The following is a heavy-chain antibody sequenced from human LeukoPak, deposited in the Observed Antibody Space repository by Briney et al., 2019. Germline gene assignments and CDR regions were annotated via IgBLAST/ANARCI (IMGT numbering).Heavy chain of an antibody. CDR2: INPSGGST. Sequence: GASVKVSCKASGYTFTSYYMHWVRQAPGQGLEWVGIINPSGGSTSYAQKFQGRVTMTRDTSTSTVYMELSSLRSEDTAVYYCATQLADHGGFDYWGQGTLVTVSS. D-gene: IGHD6-6*01. V-gene: IGHV1-46*01. J-gene: IGHJ4*02. CDR1: GYTFTSYY. CDR3: ATQLADHGGFDY.